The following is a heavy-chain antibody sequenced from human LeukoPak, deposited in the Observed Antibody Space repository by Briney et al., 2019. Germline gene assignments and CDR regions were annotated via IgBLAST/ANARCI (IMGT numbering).Heavy chain of an antibody. J-gene: IGHJ4*02. D-gene: IGHD4-17*01. CDR3: ARGPTTVTRAFDY. Sequence: SEILSLTCTVSGGSISVYYWSWIRQPAGKGLEWIGRIYTSGTTHYNPSLKSRVTMSVDTSKNQFSLKLRSVTAADTAVYYCARGPTTVTRAFDYWGQGILVTVSS. V-gene: IGHV4-4*07. CDR1: GGSISVYY. CDR2: IYTSGTT.